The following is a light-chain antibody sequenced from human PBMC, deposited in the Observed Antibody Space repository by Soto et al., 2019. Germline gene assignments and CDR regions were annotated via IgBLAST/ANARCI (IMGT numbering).Light chain of an antibody. V-gene: IGKV3-11*01. CDR3: QQYGSSPPSVT. J-gene: IGKJ5*01. CDR1: QSVSTF. CDR2: NAS. Sequence: EIVLTQSPATLSLSPGEKAILSCRASQSVSTFLAWFQQKPGQPPRLLIYNASNRTTGIPARFSGSGSGTDFTLTISSLEPEDFAVYYCQQYGSSPPSVTFGQGTRLEIK.